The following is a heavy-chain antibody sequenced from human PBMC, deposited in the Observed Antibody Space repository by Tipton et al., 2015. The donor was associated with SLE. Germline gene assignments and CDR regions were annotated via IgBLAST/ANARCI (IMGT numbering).Heavy chain of an antibody. J-gene: IGHJ4*02. CDR2: FYHSGST. CDR1: GGSISSSGYD. Sequence: GLVKPSETLSLTCTVSGGSISSSGYDWGWIRQPPGKGLEWIGSFYHSGSTYYNPSLKSRVTISVDTSKNQFSLKLSSVTAADTAQYYCARDSGGSFYDRGGYYQLANRHFDSWGRGTLVIVSS. D-gene: IGHD3-22*01. V-gene: IGHV4-39*07. CDR3: ARDSGGSFYDRGGYYQLANRHFDS.